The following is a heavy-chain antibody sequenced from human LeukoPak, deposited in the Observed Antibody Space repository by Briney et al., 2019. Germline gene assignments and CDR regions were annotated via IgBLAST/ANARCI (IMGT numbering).Heavy chain of an antibody. D-gene: IGHD2-2*01. J-gene: IGHJ3*02. CDR3: ASSDYCSSTSCSNAFDI. CDR2: IIPIFGTA. Sequence: ASVKVSCKASGGTFSGYAISWVRQAPGQGLEWMGGIIPIFGTANYAQKFQGRVTITTDESTSTAYMELSSLRSEGTAVYYCASSDYCSSTSCSNAFDIWGQGTMVTVSS. CDR1: GGTFSGYA. V-gene: IGHV1-69*05.